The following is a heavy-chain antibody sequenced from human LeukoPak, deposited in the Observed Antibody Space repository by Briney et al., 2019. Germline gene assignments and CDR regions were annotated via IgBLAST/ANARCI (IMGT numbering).Heavy chain of an antibody. Sequence: PGGSLRLSCAASGFTFSAYSMNWVRQAPGKGLEWVSYISSINIYYADSLKGRFTISRDNAKNSVYLQMNSLRDEDTAIYYCARDKDWGFDIWGQGTLVTVSS. CDR3: ARDKDWGFDI. CDR2: ISSINI. CDR1: GFTFSAYS. V-gene: IGHV3-21*05. D-gene: IGHD7-27*01. J-gene: IGHJ4*02.